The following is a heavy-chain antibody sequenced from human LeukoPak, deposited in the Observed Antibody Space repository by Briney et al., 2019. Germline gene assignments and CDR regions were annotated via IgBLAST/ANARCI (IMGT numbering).Heavy chain of an antibody. CDR1: GFTFSSYA. V-gene: IGHV3-30-3*01. D-gene: IGHD6-19*01. CDR2: ISYDGSNK. CDR3: AKGSSTGWPYYFDY. Sequence: SGGSLRLSCAASGFTFSSYAMHWVRQAPGKGLEWVAVISYDGSNKYYADSVKGRFTISRDNSKNTLYLQMNSLRAEDTAIYYCAKGSSTGWPYYFDYWGQGTLVTVSS. J-gene: IGHJ4*02.